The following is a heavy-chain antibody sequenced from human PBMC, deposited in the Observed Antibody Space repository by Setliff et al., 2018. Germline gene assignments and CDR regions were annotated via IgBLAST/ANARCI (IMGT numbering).Heavy chain of an antibody. Sequence: PGGSLRLSCAASGFTFSGYSMNWVRQAPGKGLEWVSYISGSSHIISYADSVKGRFTISRDNAKNSLYLQMNSLRAEDTGVYYCAKDAPSSCTNGVCYIDLDYWGQGTLVTVSS. CDR1: GFTFSGYS. CDR3: AKDAPSSCTNGVCYIDLDY. D-gene: IGHD2-8*01. CDR2: ISGSSHII. V-gene: IGHV3-48*01. J-gene: IGHJ4*02.